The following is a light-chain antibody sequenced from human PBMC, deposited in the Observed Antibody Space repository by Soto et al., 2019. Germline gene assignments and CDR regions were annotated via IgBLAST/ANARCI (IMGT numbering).Light chain of an antibody. CDR1: QSVSSSY. Sequence: IVLKQSPCTLSLSPWERATLSGRASQSVSSSYLAWYQQKPGQAPRLLIYGASSRATGIPDRFSGSGSGTDFTLTISRLEPEDFAVYYCQHYGSSPRTFGQGTKVYIK. J-gene: IGKJ1*01. V-gene: IGKV3-20*01. CDR3: QHYGSSPRT. CDR2: GAS.